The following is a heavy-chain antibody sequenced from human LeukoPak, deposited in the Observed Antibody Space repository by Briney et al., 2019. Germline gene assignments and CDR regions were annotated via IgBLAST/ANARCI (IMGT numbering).Heavy chain of an antibody. CDR1: GFTFSTFA. CDR2: IFPSSDEI. CDR3: AKDLWFGGSAFDS. Sequence: GGSLRLSCAASGFTFSTFAMIWVRQPPGKGLEWVSSIFPSSDEIHYADSVRGRFTISRDNSKSTLSLQMNSLRAEETAIYYCAKDLWFGGSAFDSWGQGTLVTVSS. D-gene: IGHD3-10*01. V-gene: IGHV3-23*01. J-gene: IGHJ4*01.